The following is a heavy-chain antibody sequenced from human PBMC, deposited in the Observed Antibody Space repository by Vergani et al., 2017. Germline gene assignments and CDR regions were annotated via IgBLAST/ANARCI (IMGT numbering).Heavy chain of an antibody. V-gene: IGHV1-69*01. CDR2: IIPIFGTA. CDR3: ARGYYDYDSSGYSAEYFQH. J-gene: IGHJ1*01. D-gene: IGHD3-22*01. CDR1: GGTFSSYA. Sequence: QVQLVQSGAEVKKPGSSVKVSCKASGGTFSSYAISWVRQAPGKGLEGMGGIIPIFGTANYAQKFQGRVTITADESTSTAYMELSSLRSEDTAVYYCARGYYDYDSSGYSAEYFQHWGQGTLVTVSS.